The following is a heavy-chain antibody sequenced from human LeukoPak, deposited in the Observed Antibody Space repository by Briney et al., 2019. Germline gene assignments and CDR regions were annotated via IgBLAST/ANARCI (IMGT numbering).Heavy chain of an antibody. Sequence: SETLSLTCAVSGGSISSGGYSWSWIRQPPGKGLEWIGYIYHSGSTYYNPSLKSRVTISVDRSKNQFSLKLSSVTAADTAVYYCARDSGNDSGYYCYGMDVWGQGTTVTVSS. CDR3: ARDSGNDSGYYCYGMDV. V-gene: IGHV4-30-2*01. J-gene: IGHJ6*02. CDR1: GGSISSGGYS. D-gene: IGHD1-1*01. CDR2: IYHSGST.